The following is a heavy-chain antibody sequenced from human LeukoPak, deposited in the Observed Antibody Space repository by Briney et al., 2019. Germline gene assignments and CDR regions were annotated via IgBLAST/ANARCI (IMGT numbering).Heavy chain of an antibody. V-gene: IGHV3-9*01. CDR3: AKDNRRHYTSGPNPDSLH. Sequence: GRSLRLSCAGSGFIFNNYAMHWVRQPPGKGLEWVSGISWNSGSIDYADSVEGRFTISRDNAKNSLYLQMNSLRVEDTAFYYCAKDNRRHYTSGPNPDSLHWGQGALVTVSS. D-gene: IGHD6-19*01. J-gene: IGHJ4*02. CDR2: ISWNSGSI. CDR1: GFIFNNYA.